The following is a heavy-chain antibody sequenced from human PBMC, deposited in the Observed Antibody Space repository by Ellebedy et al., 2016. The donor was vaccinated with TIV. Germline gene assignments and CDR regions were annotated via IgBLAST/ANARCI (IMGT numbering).Heavy chain of an antibody. CDR1: GGSISSSGYY. V-gene: IGHV4-39*01. CDR3: ARQKVSYCGGDCYSVGY. J-gene: IGHJ4*02. Sequence: MPSETLSLTCTVSGGSISSSGYYWGWIRQPPGKGLEWIASIYYSGSTYNNPSLKSRVTISVDTSKNQLSLKLSSVTAADTAVYYCARQKVSYCGGDCYSVGYWGQGTLVTVSS. CDR2: IYYSGST. D-gene: IGHD2-21*02.